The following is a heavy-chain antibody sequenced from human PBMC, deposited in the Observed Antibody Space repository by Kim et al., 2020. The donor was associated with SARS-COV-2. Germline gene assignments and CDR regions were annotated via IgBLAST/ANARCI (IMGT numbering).Heavy chain of an antibody. V-gene: IGHV3-48*01. CDR2: ISPGDNFI. CDR1: GFLVSIYN. CDR3: VRARGLIMPQYFFDF. J-gene: IGHJ4*02. D-gene: IGHD3-10*01. Sequence: GGSLRLSCTASGFLVSIYNFNWVRQAPGKGLEWVAFISPGDNFIYYADSVKGRFTISRDDAKKSVYLQMDSLRGEDTAIYYCVRARGLIMPQYFFDFWGQGTQVTVSS.